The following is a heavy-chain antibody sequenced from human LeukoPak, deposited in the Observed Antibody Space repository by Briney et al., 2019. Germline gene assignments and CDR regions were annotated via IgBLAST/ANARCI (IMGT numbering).Heavy chain of an antibody. Sequence: GGSLRLSCAASGFTFSGFARSWVRRTPGKGLEWVSGSGSGDNTLYADSVKGRFTISRDNSKNTLYLEMNSLRAEDTAIYYCAKMKGHPLPKYYMDVWGQGTTVTVSS. CDR3: AKMKGHPLPKYYMDV. CDR2: SGSGDNT. J-gene: IGHJ6*03. CDR1: GFTFSGFA. V-gene: IGHV3-23*01.